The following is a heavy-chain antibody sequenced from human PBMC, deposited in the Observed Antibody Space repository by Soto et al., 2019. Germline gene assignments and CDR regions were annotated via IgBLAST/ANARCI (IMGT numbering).Heavy chain of an antibody. V-gene: IGHV3-23*01. CDR1: GLPFSSHA. Sequence: EVQLLESGGGLVQPGGSMRLSCAASGLPFSSHAMSWVSQAPGKGLEWVSSISISGGNTYYADSVRVRFTISRDNSKNTLYLHMNSLTAEDTAIYYCANEIRPNDYWGQGTLVTVTS. D-gene: IGHD4-17*01. J-gene: IGHJ4*02. CDR3: ANEIRPNDY. CDR2: ISISGGNT.